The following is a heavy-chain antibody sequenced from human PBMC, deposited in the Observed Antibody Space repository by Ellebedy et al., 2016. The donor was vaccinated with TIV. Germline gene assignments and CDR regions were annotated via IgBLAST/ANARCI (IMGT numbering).Heavy chain of an antibody. CDR1: GGSFSGYY. V-gene: IGHV4-34*01. CDR3: ARGRGWLQLGRYFDL. J-gene: IGHJ2*01. CDR2: INHSGST. D-gene: IGHD5-24*01. Sequence: SETLSLXCAVYGGSFSGYYWSWIRQPPGKGLEWIGEINHSGSTNYNPSLKSRVTISVGTSKNQFSLKLSSVTAADTAVYYCARGRGWLQLGRYFDLWGRGTLVTVSS.